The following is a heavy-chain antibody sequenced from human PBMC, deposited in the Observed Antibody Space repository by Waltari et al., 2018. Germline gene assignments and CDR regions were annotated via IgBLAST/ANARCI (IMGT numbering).Heavy chain of an antibody. J-gene: IGHJ6*03. Sequence: EVQLVESGGGLIQPGGSLRLSCAASGIIVSANYMNWVRQAPGKGPLWVSVIYSAGRTYYADSVKGLFTISRDNTKNTVYLQMNNLKTEDTAVYYCARGWLQVAPPYYYYMDVWDRGTAVTVSS. CDR2: IYSAGRT. V-gene: IGHV3-53*01. CDR3: ARGWLQVAPPYYYYMDV. D-gene: IGHD6-19*01. CDR1: GIIVSANY.